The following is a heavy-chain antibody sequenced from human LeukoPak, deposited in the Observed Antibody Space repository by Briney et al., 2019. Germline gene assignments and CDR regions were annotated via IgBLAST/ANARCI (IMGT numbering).Heavy chain of an antibody. Sequence: PGRSLRLSCAASGFTFSSYVMHWVRQAPGKGLEWVAVISYDGSNKYYADSVKGRFTISRDNSKNTLYLQMNSLRAEDTAVYYCARAMDPRGWLDPWGQGTLVTVSS. D-gene: IGHD3-10*01. CDR1: GFTFSSYV. CDR3: ARAMDPRGWLDP. V-gene: IGHV3-30-3*01. J-gene: IGHJ5*02. CDR2: ISYDGSNK.